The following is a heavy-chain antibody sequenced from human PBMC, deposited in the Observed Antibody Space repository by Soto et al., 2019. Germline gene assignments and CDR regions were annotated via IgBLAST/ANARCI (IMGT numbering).Heavy chain of an antibody. J-gene: IGHJ5*02. V-gene: IGHV3-53*01. CDR3: ARVLGYPPYNGFDP. Sequence: GGSLRLSCAASGFTVSSNYMSWVRQAPGKGLEWVSVIYSGGSTYYADSVKGRFTISRDNSKNTLYLQMNSLRAEDTAVYYCARVLGYPPYNGFDPWGQGTLVTVSS. CDR2: IYSGGST. CDR1: GFTVSSNY. D-gene: IGHD3-22*01.